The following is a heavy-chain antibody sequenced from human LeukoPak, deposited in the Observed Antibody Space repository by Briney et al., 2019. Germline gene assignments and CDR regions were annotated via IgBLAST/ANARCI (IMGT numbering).Heavy chain of an antibody. J-gene: IGHJ4*02. CDR3: ARERVRGGVIPDY. Sequence: GGSLRLSCAASGFTFSSYAMSWVRQAPGKGLEWVSAISGSGGSTYYADSVKGRFTISRDNSRNTLYLQMNSLRAEDTAVYYCARERVRGGVIPDYWGQGTLVTVSS. D-gene: IGHD3-16*02. V-gene: IGHV3-23*01. CDR2: ISGSGGST. CDR1: GFTFSSYA.